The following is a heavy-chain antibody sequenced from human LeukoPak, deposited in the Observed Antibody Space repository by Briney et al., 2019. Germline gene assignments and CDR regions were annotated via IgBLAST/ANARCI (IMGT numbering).Heavy chain of an antibody. V-gene: IGHV1-24*01. CDR3: AGPAGVLDALDI. CDR2: SDSEESDT. Sequence: ASVKVSCKVSGYTLTELAIFWVRQAPGKGLEWMGRSDSEESDTLFAQNFQGRFTMTEDTSTDTAYMELSSLGSEDTAVYYCAGPAGVLDALDIWGQGTMVTVSS. CDR1: GYTLTELA. D-gene: IGHD6-19*01. J-gene: IGHJ3*02.